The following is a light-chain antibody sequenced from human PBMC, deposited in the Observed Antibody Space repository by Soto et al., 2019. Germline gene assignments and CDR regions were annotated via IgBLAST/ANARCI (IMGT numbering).Light chain of an antibody. V-gene: IGKV3-11*01. CDR2: DAS. CDR1: QSVSSS. J-gene: IGKJ3*01. CDR3: QQRSGWPPIFT. Sequence: EIVLTQSPATLSLSPGERATLSCRASQSVSSSLAWYQQKPGQAPRLLIYDASNRATGIPARFGGSGSVTDFTLTISSLEPEDFAVYYCQQRSGWPPIFTFGPGTKVDIK.